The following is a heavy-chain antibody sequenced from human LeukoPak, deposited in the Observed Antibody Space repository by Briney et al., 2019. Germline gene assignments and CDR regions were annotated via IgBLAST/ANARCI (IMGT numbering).Heavy chain of an antibody. CDR2: INAGNGNT. CDR1: GYTFTSYA. J-gene: IGHJ5*02. Sequence: GASVKVSCKASGYTFTSYAMRWVRQAPGQRLEWMGWINAGNGNTKYSQKLQGRVTITRDTSASTAYMELSSLRSEDTAVYYCARDRGSGSYSKRANWFDPWGQGTLVTVSS. V-gene: IGHV1-3*01. D-gene: IGHD3-10*01. CDR3: ARDRGSGSYSKRANWFDP.